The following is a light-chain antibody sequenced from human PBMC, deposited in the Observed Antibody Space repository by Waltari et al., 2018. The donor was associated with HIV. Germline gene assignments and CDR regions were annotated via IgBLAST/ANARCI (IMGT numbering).Light chain of an antibody. CDR2: QAS. CDR3: HQYASFSGT. J-gene: IGKJ1*01. CDR1: QNVGAF. Sequence: DIRLTQSPYTLPASAGDRVAITCRAGQNVGAFLAWYQQKPGKPPKLLIFQASILEGGVPSRFSGSVSGSDFTLTINGLQSDDFATYYCHQYASFSGTFGQGTKVEF. V-gene: IGKV1-5*03.